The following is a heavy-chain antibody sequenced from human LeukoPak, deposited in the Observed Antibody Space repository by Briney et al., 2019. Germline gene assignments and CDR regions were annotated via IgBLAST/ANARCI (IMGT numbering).Heavy chain of an antibody. D-gene: IGHD4-17*01. CDR1: GFTFSSCS. CDR2: ISSSSSYI. CDR3: AREVRLGDYGDFAHFDY. J-gene: IGHJ4*02. V-gene: IGHV3-21*01. Sequence: GGSLRLSCAASGFTFSSCSMIWVRRAPGKGLEWVSSISSSSSYIYYADSVKGRFTISRDNAKNSLYLQMNSLRAEDTAVYYCAREVRLGDYGDFAHFDYWGQGTLVTVSS.